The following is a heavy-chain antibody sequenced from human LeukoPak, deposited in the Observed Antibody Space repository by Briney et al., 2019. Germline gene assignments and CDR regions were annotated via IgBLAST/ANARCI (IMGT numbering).Heavy chain of an antibody. D-gene: IGHD1-1*01. J-gene: IGHJ4*02. V-gene: IGHV3-20*04. CDR2: INWNGGSR. Sequence: GGSLRLSCAASGFTFSSFWMHWVRQAPGKGLEWVSGINWNGGSRGYADSMKGRFTISRDNAKNSLYLQMNSLRAEDTALYYCARRGSSNDFDYWGQGTLVTVSS. CDR3: ARRGSSNDFDY. CDR1: GFTFSSFW.